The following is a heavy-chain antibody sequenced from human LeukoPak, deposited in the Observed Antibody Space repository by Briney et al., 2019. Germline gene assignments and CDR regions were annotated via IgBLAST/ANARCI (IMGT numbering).Heavy chain of an antibody. CDR3: ASDSRTTGFDY. J-gene: IGHJ4*02. CDR1: GFTVSSNY. D-gene: IGHD1/OR15-1a*01. CDR2: IYSGGST. V-gene: IGHV3-66*02. Sequence: PGGSLRLSCAASGFTVSSNYMSWVRQAPGKGLEWVSVIYSGGSTYYADSVKGQFTISRDNSKNTLYLQMNSLRAEDTAVYYCASDSRTTGFDYWGQGTLVTVSS.